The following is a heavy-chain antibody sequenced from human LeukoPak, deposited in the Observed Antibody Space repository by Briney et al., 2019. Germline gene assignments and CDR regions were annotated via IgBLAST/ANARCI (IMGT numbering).Heavy chain of an antibody. J-gene: IGHJ4*02. Sequence: GESLKISCNISGYRLTNNWLGWMRQVPGKGLEWMGLIYPGDSDTRYSPSFQGQVNFSVDMSISTAYLQWSGLKTSDTAIYYCVRFGLTSSLDYWGQGTLVTVSS. D-gene: IGHD1-1*01. CDR3: VRFGLTSSLDY. CDR2: IYPGDSDT. CDR1: GYRLTNNW. V-gene: IGHV5-51*01.